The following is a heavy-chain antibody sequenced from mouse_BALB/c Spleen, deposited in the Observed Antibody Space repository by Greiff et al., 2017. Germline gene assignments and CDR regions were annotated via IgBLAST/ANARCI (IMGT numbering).Heavy chain of an antibody. Sequence: VQRVESGPGLVAPSQSLSITCTVSGFSLTSYGVHWVRQPPGKGLEWLGVIWAGGSTNYNSALMSRLSISKDNSKSQVFLKMNSLQTDDTAMYYCARDEDYYGSRRGFAYWGQGTLVTVSA. D-gene: IGHD1-1*01. V-gene: IGHV2-9*02. CDR2: IWAGGST. J-gene: IGHJ3*01. CDR1: GFSLTSYG. CDR3: ARDEDYYGSRRGFAY.